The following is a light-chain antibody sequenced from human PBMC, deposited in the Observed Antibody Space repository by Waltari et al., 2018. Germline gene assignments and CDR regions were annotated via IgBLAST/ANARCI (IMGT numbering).Light chain of an antibody. CDR2: GAS. J-gene: IGKJ1*01. Sequence: EIVLTQSPGTLSLSQGERATLSCRASQSVGRSLTWYQQKPGHAPRLLIYGASSRATGIPDRFSGSGSGTDFSLTISRLEPEDFALYYCQHYVRLPVSFGQGTKVDIK. V-gene: IGKV3-20*01. CDR1: QSVGRS. CDR3: QHYVRLPVS.